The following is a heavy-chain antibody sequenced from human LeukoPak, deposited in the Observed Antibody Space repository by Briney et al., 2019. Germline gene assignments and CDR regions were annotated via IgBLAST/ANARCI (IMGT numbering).Heavy chain of an antibody. CDR3: ARGRNDNGGMFFDS. D-gene: IGHD4-23*01. Sequence: TSETLSLTCTVSGGSMTSLYWGYIRQAPGKGLEWIGFISWRGYTRYSPALKSRVAISVDTSKSQFPLRLSSMTAADTAFYYCARGRNDNGGMFFDSWAQGTLVTVSS. J-gene: IGHJ4*02. CDR2: ISWRGYT. CDR1: GGSMTSLY. V-gene: IGHV4-59*11.